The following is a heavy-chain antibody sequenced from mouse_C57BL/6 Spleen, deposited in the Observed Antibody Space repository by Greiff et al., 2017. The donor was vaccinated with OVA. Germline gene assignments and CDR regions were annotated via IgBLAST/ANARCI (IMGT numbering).Heavy chain of an antibody. D-gene: IGHD1-1*01. CDR3: ASEGVYGSSTPWFAY. V-gene: IGHV14-2*01. CDR2: IDPEDGET. Sequence: VHVKQSGAELVKPGASVKLSCTASGFNINNYYMHWVKQSTEQGLEWIGMIDPEDGETKYAPKFKGKATITADTSSTTAYLQLSSLTSEDTAVYYCASEGVYGSSTPWFAYWGQGTLVTVSA. CDR1: GFNINNYY. J-gene: IGHJ3*01.